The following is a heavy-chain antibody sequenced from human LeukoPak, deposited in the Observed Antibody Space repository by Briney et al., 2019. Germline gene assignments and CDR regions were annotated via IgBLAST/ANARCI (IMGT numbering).Heavy chain of an antibody. V-gene: IGHV4-59*08. CDR2: IYYSGST. J-gene: IGHJ4*02. CDR3: ARHKIAAGVIDY. Sequence: SETLSLTCTVSGGSISSYYWSWIRQPPGKGLEWIGYIYYSGSTNYNPSLKSRVTISVDTSKNQFSLKLSSVTAADTAVYYCARHKIAAGVIDYWGQGTLVTVSS. D-gene: IGHD6-13*01. CDR1: GGSISSYY.